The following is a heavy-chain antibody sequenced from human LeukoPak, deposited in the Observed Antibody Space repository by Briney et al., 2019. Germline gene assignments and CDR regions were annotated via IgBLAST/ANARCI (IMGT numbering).Heavy chain of an antibody. CDR1: GGSISSSSYY. V-gene: IGHV4-39*07. J-gene: IGHJ4*02. Sequence: SETLSLTCTVSGGSISSSSYYWGRIRQPPGKGLEWIGSIYYSGSTYYNPSLKSRVTISVDTSKNQFSLKLSSVTAADTAVYYCARERGARITIFGVVSGGSFDYWGQGTLVTVSS. D-gene: IGHD3-3*01. CDR3: ARERGARITIFGVVSGGSFDY. CDR2: IYYSGST.